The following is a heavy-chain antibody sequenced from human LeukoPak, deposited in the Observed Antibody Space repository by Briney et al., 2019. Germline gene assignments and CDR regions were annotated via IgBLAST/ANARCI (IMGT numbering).Heavy chain of an antibody. Sequence: PSQTLSLTCTVYGGPISSGGYYWSWIRQPPGKGLEWIGYIYHSGSTYYNPSLKSRVTISVDRSKNQFSLKLSSVTAADTAVYYCARGTSGSYYDWFDPWGQGTLVTVSS. J-gene: IGHJ5*02. D-gene: IGHD1-26*01. CDR3: ARGTSGSYYDWFDP. CDR2: IYHSGST. V-gene: IGHV4-30-2*01. CDR1: GGPISSGGYY.